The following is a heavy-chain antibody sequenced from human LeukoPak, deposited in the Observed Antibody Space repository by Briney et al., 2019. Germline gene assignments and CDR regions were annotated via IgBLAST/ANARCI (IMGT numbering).Heavy chain of an antibody. J-gene: IGHJ5*02. CDR3: ARVYCSSTSCYTDPNWFDP. CDR1: GYTFTSYD. V-gene: IGHV1-8*03. CDR2: MNPNSGNT. Sequence: ASVKVSCKASGYTFTSYDINWVRQATGQGLEWMEWMNPNSGNTGYAQKFQGRVTITRNTSISAAYMELSSLRSEDTAVYYCARVYCSSTSCYTDPNWFDPWGQGTLVTVSS. D-gene: IGHD2-2*02.